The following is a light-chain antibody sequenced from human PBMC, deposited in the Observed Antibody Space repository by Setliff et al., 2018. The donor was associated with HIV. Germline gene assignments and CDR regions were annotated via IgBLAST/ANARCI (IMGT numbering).Light chain of an antibody. J-gene: IGLJ1*01. CDR1: SGDVGRYNL. V-gene: IGLV2-23*01. CDR2: QAS. Sequence: QSALTQPASVSGSPGQSITISCTRNSGDVGRYNLVSWYQQQPGKPPKLMIYQASKRPSGVSNRFSGSKSGNTASLTISGLQAEDEADYFCCSHAGSCTYIFATGTKVTVL. CDR3: CSHAGSCTYI.